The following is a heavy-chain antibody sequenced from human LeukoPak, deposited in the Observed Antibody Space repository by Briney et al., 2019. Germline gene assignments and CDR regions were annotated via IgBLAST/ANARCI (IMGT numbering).Heavy chain of an antibody. D-gene: IGHD3-10*01. Sequence: GGSLRLSCAASGFXFSSYSINWVRQAPGKGLEWVSYVSSGSGTIYYADSVKGRFTISRDTANNSLYLQMNGLRDEDTAVYYCARGYYGSGSYFLDYWGQGTLVTVSS. V-gene: IGHV3-48*02. CDR2: VSSGSGTI. CDR1: GFXFSSYS. CDR3: ARGYYGSGSYFLDY. J-gene: IGHJ4*02.